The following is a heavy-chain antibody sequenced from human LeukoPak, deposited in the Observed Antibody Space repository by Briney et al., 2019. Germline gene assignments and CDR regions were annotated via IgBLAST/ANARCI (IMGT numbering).Heavy chain of an antibody. CDR3: VRKDGILVSPYVFDI. V-gene: IGHV3-21*01. CDR1: SFILSLYR. D-gene: IGHD2/OR15-2a*01. J-gene: IGHJ3*02. Sequence: GGSLRLSCAACSFILSLYRMKWVRQAPGKGLEWVSSISSSSYIYYADSVKGRFTISRDNAKNSLYLLINSLRAEDTSVYYFVRKDGILVSPYVFDIGGRGTMVTVSS. CDR2: ISSSSYI.